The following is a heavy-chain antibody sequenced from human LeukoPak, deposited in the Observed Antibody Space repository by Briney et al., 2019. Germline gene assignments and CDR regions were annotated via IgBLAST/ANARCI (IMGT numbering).Heavy chain of an antibody. D-gene: IGHD1-26*01. CDR1: GFTFSSYA. J-gene: IGHJ4*02. V-gene: IGHV3-30-3*01. CDR3: ARDGPLSGSYFDY. CDR2: ISYDGSNK. Sequence: GRSLRLSCATSGFTFSSYAIHWVRQAPGKGLEWVAVISYDGSNKYYADSVKGRFTISRDNSKNTLYLQMNSLRAEDTAVYYRARDGPLSGSYFDYWGQGTLVTVSS.